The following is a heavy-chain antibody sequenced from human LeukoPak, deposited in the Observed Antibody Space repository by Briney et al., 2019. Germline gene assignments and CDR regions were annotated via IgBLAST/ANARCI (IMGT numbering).Heavy chain of an antibody. CDR2: IGCSGDDT. V-gene: IGHV3-23*01. CDR1: GFTFSSYA. J-gene: IGHJ4*02. CDR3: AKGDDFWSGYTPPDY. Sequence: GGSLRLSCAASGFTFSSYAMSWVRQAPGKGLEWVSTIGCSGDDTSYADSVKGRFTISRDNSKNTMSLHMNSLRAEDTAVYYCAKGDDFWSGYTPPDYWGQGSLVTVSS. D-gene: IGHD3-3*01.